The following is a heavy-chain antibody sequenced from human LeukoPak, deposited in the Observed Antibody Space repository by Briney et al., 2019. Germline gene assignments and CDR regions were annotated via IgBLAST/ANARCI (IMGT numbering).Heavy chain of an antibody. V-gene: IGHV4-4*02. D-gene: IGHD3-10*01. CDR3: ARAGFTMVRGVYYYYMDV. CDR2: IYLSGST. CDR1: GGSISSSNW. Sequence: PSGTLSLTCAVSGGSISSSNWWSWVRQPPGKGLEWIGEIYLSGSTNYNPSLKSRVTISVDKSKNQFSLKLSSVTAADTAVYYCARAGFTMVRGVYYYYMDVWGKGTTVTVSS. J-gene: IGHJ6*03.